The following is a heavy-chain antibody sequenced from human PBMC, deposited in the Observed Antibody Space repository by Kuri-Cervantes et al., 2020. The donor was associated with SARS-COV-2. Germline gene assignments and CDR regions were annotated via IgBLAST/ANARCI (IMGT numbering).Heavy chain of an antibody. D-gene: IGHD3-3*01. CDR1: GGTFSSYA. Sequence: SVKVSCKASGGTFSSYAISWVRQAPGQGLEWMGGIIPIFGTANYAQKFQGRVTITADKSTSTAYMELSSLRSEDTAVYYCARGPIFGVVIDYYYYGMDVWGQGTTVTVSS. CDR2: IIPIFGTA. CDR3: ARGPIFGVVIDYYYYGMDV. J-gene: IGHJ6*02. V-gene: IGHV1-69*06.